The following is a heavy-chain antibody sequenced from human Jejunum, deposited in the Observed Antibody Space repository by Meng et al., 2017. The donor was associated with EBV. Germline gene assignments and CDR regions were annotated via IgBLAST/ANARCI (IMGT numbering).Heavy chain of an antibody. CDR2: TNEDGRIT. D-gene: IGHD6-25*01. V-gene: IGHV3-74*01. Sequence: LWASGGAFVWPVGSLRLPWAASGLPLSSYWMHWVRQAPGQGLVWVSRTNEDGRITNYADSVKGRFTISRDNTKNTLYLQMNSLRAEDTAVYFCSRDLAGSDDDWGQGTLVTVSS. J-gene: IGHJ4*02. CDR1: GLPLSSYW. CDR3: SRDLAGSDDD.